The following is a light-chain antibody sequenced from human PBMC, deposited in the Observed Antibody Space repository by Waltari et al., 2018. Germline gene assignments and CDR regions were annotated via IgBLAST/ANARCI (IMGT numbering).Light chain of an antibody. J-gene: IGLJ3*02. Sequence: QSPLTQLAPVPGFPGRSITIPCPGPTMKLVGNTYAPWYQQPPGKAPKPLIFDVSNRPSGVSNRFSGSKSGNTASLTISGLQAEDESDYYCCSFTSRSTWVFGGGTKLTVL. CDR3: CSFTSRSTWV. CDR2: DVS. CDR1: TMKLVGNTY. V-gene: IGLV2-14*01.